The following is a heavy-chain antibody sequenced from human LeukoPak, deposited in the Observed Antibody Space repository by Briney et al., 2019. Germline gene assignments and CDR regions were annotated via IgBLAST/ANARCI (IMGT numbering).Heavy chain of an antibody. CDR3: AKDTGTTTIGWFDP. CDR2: ISGSGDRT. CDR1: GFTFGNFA. J-gene: IGHJ5*02. Sequence: GGSLRLSCAASGFTFGNFAVTWVRQAPGKGLEWVSSISGSGDRTYYADSVKGRFTISRDNFKNTLYLQMISLTADDTAVYFCAKDTGTTTIGWFDPWGQGTQVTVSS. V-gene: IGHV3-23*01. D-gene: IGHD1-1*01.